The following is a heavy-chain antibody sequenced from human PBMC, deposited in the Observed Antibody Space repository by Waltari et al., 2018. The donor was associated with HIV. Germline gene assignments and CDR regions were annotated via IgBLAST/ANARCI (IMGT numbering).Heavy chain of an antibody. CDR2: IRSKAYGGTT. D-gene: IGHD3-3*01. V-gene: IGHV3-49*03. CDR1: GFTFGDYA. J-gene: IGHJ4*02. CDR3: TRVRFFWVGPVDY. Sequence: EVQLVESGGGLVQPGRSLRLSCTASGFTFGDYAMSWFRQAPGKGLEWVGFIRSKAYGGTTEYAASVKGRFTISREDSKSIAYLQMNSLKIEDTAVYYCTRVRFFWVGPVDYWGQGTLVTVSS.